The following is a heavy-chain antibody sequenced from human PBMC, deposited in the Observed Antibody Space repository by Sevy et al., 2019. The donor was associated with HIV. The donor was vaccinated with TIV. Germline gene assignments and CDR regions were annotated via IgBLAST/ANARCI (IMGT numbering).Heavy chain of an antibody. CDR2: INQDGGEK. CDR3: AREQRTGATADYFDY. D-gene: IGHD1-7*01. J-gene: IGHJ4*02. Sequence: GGSLRLSCAVSGFTFSNYWMSWVRQAPGKGLECVANINQDGGEKYYLDSVKGRFFVSRDNAKNSLYLQMDSLRAEDPAVYYCAREQRTGATADYFDYGGQGTLVTVSS. CDR1: GFTFSNYW. V-gene: IGHV3-7*01.